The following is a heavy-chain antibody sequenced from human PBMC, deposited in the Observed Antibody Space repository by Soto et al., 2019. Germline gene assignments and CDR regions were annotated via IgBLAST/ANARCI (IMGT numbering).Heavy chain of an antibody. D-gene: IGHD5-12*01. J-gene: IGHJ4*02. Sequence: GEALKISCKGSGYSFAGYWITWVRQKPGKGLEWMGRIDPSDSQTYYSPSFRGHVTISVTKSITTVSLQWSSLRASDTAMYYCARQIYDSDAGPNFQYYFDSWGQGTPVTVSS. CDR2: IDPSDSQT. V-gene: IGHV5-10-1*01. CDR1: GYSFAGYW. CDR3: ARQIYDSDAGPNFQYYFDS.